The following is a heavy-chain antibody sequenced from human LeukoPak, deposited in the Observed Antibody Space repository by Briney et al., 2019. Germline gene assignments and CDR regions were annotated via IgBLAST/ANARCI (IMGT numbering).Heavy chain of an antibody. J-gene: IGHJ6*02. CDR1: GFTFSSYA. Sequence: PGGSLRLSCAASGFTFSSYAMSWVRQAPGKGLEWVSAISGSGGSTYYADSVKGRFTISRDNSKNTLYLQMNSLRAEDTAVYYCAKEFFGVVIQEPYYYGMDVWGQGTTVTVSS. CDR3: AKEFFGVVIQEPYYYGMDV. CDR2: ISGSGGST. V-gene: IGHV3-23*01. D-gene: IGHD3-3*01.